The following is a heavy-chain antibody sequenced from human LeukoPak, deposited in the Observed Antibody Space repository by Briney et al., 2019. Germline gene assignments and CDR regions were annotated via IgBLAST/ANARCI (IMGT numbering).Heavy chain of an antibody. CDR3: AKGVDSSGYYYFEF. D-gene: IGHD3-22*01. CDR1: GFTFRNYA. Sequence: GGSLRLSCAASGFTFRNYAMSWVRQAPGKGLEWVSTVRGSGDSTYYADSVKGRFTISRDNSKNTLDLQMSSLRAEDMAVYYCAKGVDSSGYYYFEFWGQGKLVTVSS. J-gene: IGHJ4*02. V-gene: IGHV3-23*01. CDR2: VRGSGDST.